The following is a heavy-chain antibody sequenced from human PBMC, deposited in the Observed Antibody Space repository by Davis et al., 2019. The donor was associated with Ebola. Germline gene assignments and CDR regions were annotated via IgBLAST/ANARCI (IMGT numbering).Heavy chain of an antibody. D-gene: IGHD4-23*01. Sequence: SETLSLTCAVYGGSFSGYYWSWIRQPPGKGLEWIGYIYYSGSTYYNPSLKSRLTLSVDTSKNQFSLKLSSVTAADTAMYYCARVYGGNSGADYWGQGTLVTVSS. CDR3: ARVYGGNSGADY. CDR2: IYYSGST. V-gene: IGHV4-34*09. CDR1: GGSFSGYY. J-gene: IGHJ4*02.